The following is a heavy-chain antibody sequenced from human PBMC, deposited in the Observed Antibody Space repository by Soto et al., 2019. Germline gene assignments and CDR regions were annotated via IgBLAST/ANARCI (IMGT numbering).Heavy chain of an antibody. CDR3: ARLRKGGYCDY. J-gene: IGHJ4*02. CDR2: IKEDGSEK. D-gene: IGHD1-26*01. Sequence: EVQLVESGGGLVQPGGSLRLSCAASEFTFSNYWMSWVRQAPGKGLEWVANIKEDGSEKYYVDSVKGRFTISRDSARTSLYLQMDSLRAEDTAVYYCARLRKGGYCDYWGQGSLVTVSS. V-gene: IGHV3-7*03. CDR1: EFTFSNYW.